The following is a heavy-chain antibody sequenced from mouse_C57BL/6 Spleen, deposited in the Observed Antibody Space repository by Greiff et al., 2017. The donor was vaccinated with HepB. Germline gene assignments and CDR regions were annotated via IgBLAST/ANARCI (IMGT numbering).Heavy chain of an antibody. CDR3: ARTAYYSNPYAMDY. CDR1: GYTFTGYW. J-gene: IGHJ4*01. D-gene: IGHD2-5*01. V-gene: IGHV1-9*01. Sequence: VQRVESGAELMKPGASVKLSCKATGYTFTGYWIEWVKQRPGHGLEWIGEILPGSGSTNYNEKFKGKATFTADTSSNPAYMQLSSLTTEDSAIYYCARTAYYSNPYAMDYWGQGTSVTVSS. CDR2: ILPGSGST.